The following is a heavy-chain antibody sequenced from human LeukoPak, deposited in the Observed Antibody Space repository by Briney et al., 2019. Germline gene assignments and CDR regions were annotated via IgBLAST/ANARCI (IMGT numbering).Heavy chain of an antibody. CDR2: IYYSGST. Sequence: SETLTLTCTVSGGSISSSSYYWGWIRQPPGKGLEWIGSIYYSGSTYYNPSLKSRVTISVDTSKNQFSLKLSSVTAADTAVYYCAREVVVWVGWGQGTLVTVSS. D-gene: IGHD3-16*01. CDR3: AREVVVWVG. V-gene: IGHV4-39*07. CDR1: GGSISSSSYY. J-gene: IGHJ4*02.